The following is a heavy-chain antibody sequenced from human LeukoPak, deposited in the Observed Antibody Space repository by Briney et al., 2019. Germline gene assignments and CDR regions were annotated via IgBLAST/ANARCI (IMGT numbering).Heavy chain of an antibody. D-gene: IGHD2-2*02. Sequence: GESLKISCKGSGYSFTSYWIGWVRQMPGKGLEWMGIIYPGDSDTRYSPSFQGQVTISADKSISTAYLQWSSLKASDTAMYYCARQYRSSTSCYTAFDPWGQGTLVTVSS. CDR3: ARQYRSSTSCYTAFDP. CDR1: GYSFTSYW. V-gene: IGHV5-51*01. CDR2: IYPGDSDT. J-gene: IGHJ5*02.